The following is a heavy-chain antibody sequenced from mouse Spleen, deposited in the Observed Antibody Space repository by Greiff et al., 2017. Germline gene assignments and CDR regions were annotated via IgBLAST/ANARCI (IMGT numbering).Heavy chain of an antibody. CDR3: AAYYGNYGWYFDV. Sequence: QVQLQQPGAELVKPGASVKLSCKASGYTFTSYRMHWVKQRPGQGLEWIGEIDPSDSYTNYNQKFKGKATLTVDKSSSTAYMQLSSLTSEDSAVYYCAAYYGNYGWYFDVWGAGTTVTVSS. CDR2: IDPSDSYT. CDR1: GYTFTSYR. J-gene: IGHJ1*01. D-gene: IGHD2-10*01. V-gene: IGHV1-69*02.